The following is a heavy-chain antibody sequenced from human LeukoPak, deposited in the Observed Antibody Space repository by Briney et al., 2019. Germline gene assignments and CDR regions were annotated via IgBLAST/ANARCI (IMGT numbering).Heavy chain of an antibody. D-gene: IGHD6-19*01. CDR3: AKDRAGPYYYYGMDV. Sequence: GGSLRLSCAASGFTFSSYAMSWVRQAPGKGLEWVSAISGSGGSTYYADSVKGRFTISRDNSKNTLYLQMNSLRAEDTAVYYCAKDRAGPYYYYGMDVWGQGTTVTVYS. CDR2: ISGSGGST. J-gene: IGHJ6*02. V-gene: IGHV3-23*01. CDR1: GFTFSSYA.